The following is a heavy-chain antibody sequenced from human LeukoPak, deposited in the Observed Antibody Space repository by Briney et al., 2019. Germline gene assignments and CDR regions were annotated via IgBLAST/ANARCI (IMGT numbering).Heavy chain of an antibody. J-gene: IGHJ5*02. CDR2: INPNRGGT. D-gene: IGHD4-17*01. CDR1: GYSFNDYY. Sequence: AASVKVSCKASGYSFNDYYIHWARQAPGPGLEWMGWINPNRGGTSYAQKFQGRVTMTRETSITRAYMELSSLRSDDTAMYYCARDTCDGVTCYNWFDPWGQGTLVTVSS. CDR3: ARDTCDGVTCYNWFDP. V-gene: IGHV1-2*02.